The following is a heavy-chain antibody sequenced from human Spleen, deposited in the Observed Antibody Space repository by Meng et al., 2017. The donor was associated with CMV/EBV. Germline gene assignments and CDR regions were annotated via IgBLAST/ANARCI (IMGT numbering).Heavy chain of an antibody. J-gene: IGHJ5*02. CDR1: GFTFDDYG. D-gene: IGHD1-26*01. CDR3: AKDNSGISSFYPVNPNWFDP. Sequence: GESLKISCEISGFTFDDYGMSWVRQAPGKGLEWVAGISWNGGRTDYADSVKGRFTIYRDNAKNSLFLQMNSLRGEDTALYYCAKDNSGISSFYPVNPNWFDPRGQGTLVTVSS. V-gene: IGHV3-20*04. CDR2: ISWNGGRT.